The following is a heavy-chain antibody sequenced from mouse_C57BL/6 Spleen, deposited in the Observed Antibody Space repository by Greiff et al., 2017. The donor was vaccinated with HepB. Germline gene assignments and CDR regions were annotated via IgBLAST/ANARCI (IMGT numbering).Heavy chain of an antibody. V-gene: IGHV1-66*01. D-gene: IGHD2-1*01. J-gene: IGHJ4*01. Sequence: QVHVKQSGPELVKPGASVKISCKASGYSFTSYYIHWVKQRPGQGLEWIGWIYPGSGNTKYNEKFKGKATLTADTSSSTAYMQLSSLTSEDSAVYYCAREPSYGNYYAMDYWGQGTSVTVSS. CDR1: GYSFTSYY. CDR2: IYPGSGNT. CDR3: AREPSYGNYYAMDY.